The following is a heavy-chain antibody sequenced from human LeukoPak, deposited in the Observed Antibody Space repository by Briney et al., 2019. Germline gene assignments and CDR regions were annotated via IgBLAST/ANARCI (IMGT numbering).Heavy chain of an antibody. Sequence: PSETLSLTCTVSGGSISSYYWSWIRQPAGKGLEWIGRIYTSGSTTYNPSLKSRVTMSVDTSKIQFSLKLSSVTAADTAVYYCARDSGTTGEVKFDPWGQGTLVTVSS. D-gene: IGHD3-10*01. CDR2: IYTSGST. V-gene: IGHV4-4*07. CDR1: GGSISSYY. CDR3: ARDSGTTGEVKFDP. J-gene: IGHJ5*02.